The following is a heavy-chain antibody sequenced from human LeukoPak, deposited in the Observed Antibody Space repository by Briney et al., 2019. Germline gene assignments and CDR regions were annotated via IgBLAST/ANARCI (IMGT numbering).Heavy chain of an antibody. CDR3: ARDPGDYGYYSYFDY. V-gene: IGHV3-33*01. Sequence: PGRSLRLSCAASGFTFSSYGMHWVRQAPGKGLEWVAVIWYDGSNKYYADSVKGRFTISRDNSKNTLFLQMNGLRAEDTAVYYCARDPGDYGYYSYFDYWGQGTLVTVSS. J-gene: IGHJ4*02. CDR2: IWYDGSNK. CDR1: GFTFSSYG. D-gene: IGHD4-17*01.